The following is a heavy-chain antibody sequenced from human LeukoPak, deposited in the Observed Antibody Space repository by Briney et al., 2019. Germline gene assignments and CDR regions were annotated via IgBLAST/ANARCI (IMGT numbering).Heavy chain of an antibody. Sequence: GASVKVSCKASGYTFTSYGISWVRQAPGQGLEWMGWINPKSGGTKYAQKFQGRVTMTRDTSISTAYMELSRLRSDDTAVYYCAKENYRFDSWGQGTLVTVSS. CDR1: GYTFTSYG. CDR3: AKENYRFDS. V-gene: IGHV1-2*02. CDR2: INPKSGGT. J-gene: IGHJ5*01. D-gene: IGHD5-24*01.